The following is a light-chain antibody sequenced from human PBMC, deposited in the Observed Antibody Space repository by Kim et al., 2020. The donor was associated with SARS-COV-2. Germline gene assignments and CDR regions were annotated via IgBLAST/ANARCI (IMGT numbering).Light chain of an antibody. Sequence: EIVLTQSPGTLSLSPGERATLSCRASQSISSSYFAWYQQRPGQAPRLLIYGTSSSATGIPDRFSGSVSGTDFTLTISRLEPEDFTVYFCQRYGGSPITFGPGTKLEIK. CDR2: GTS. V-gene: IGKV3-20*01. CDR3: QRYGGSPIT. CDR1: QSISSSY. J-gene: IGKJ3*01.